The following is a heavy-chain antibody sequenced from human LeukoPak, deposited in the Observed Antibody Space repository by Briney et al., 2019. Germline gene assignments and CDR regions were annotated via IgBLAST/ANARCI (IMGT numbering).Heavy chain of an antibody. CDR3: ARTNEGYGDCYPFDY. J-gene: IGHJ4*02. CDR1: GFSFTNYD. CDR2: TSLDGSNK. D-gene: IGHD2-21*02. V-gene: IGHV3-30-3*01. Sequence: GRSLSLSCVASGFSFTNYDIHWVRQAPGRGLEWVAVTSLDGSNKLYTDTVRGRFIISRDNSKNTVYLQMDSLRAEDTAVYYCARTNEGYGDCYPFDYWGQGTLVTVSS.